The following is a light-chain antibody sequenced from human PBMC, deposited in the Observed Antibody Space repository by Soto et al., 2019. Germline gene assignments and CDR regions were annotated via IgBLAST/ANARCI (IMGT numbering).Light chain of an antibody. CDR3: QQHNNWPPYT. J-gene: IGKJ2*01. Sequence: EIVMTQSPATLSVSPGERATLSCRASLSVSSNLAWYQQKPGQAPRLLIYGASTRDNGVPARFSGSGSGTEFTLTISSLQSEDSAVYYCQQHNNWPPYTFGQGTKLEIK. CDR1: LSVSSN. V-gene: IGKV3-15*01. CDR2: GAS.